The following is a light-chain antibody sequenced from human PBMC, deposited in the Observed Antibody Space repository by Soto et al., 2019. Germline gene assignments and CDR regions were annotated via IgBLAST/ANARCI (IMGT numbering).Light chain of an antibody. CDR1: SSDVGSYNR. CDR3: NSYTGSSTYV. CDR2: EVS. J-gene: IGLJ1*01. V-gene: IGLV2-18*02. Sequence: SVLPQPPSVYVSPGGSVAISCTRTSSDVGSYNRVSWYQQPPGAAPKLMIYEVSNRPSGVPERFSGSKSGNTASLTISGLQAEDEADYYCNSYTGSSTYVFGTGTKVTVL.